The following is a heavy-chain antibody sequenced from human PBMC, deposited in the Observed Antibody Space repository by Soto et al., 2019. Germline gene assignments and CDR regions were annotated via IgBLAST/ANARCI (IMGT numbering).Heavy chain of an antibody. D-gene: IGHD3-16*01. Sequence: QVQLQESGPGLVKPSQTLSLTCTVSGGSISCGGYYWSWIRQHPGKGLEWIGYIYYSGSTYYNPSLKSRVTISVDTSKNQFSLMLSSVTAADTAVYYCARLSNPWGNSVMDYWGQGTLVTVSS. CDR2: IYYSGST. J-gene: IGHJ4*02. CDR1: GGSISCGGYY. CDR3: ARLSNPWGNSVMDY. V-gene: IGHV4-31*03.